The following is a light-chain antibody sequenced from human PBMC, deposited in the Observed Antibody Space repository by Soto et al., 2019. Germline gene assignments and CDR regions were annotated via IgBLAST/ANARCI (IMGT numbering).Light chain of an antibody. CDR2: GAS. CDR1: QSVRTN. CDR3: QQYNNWPPIT. J-gene: IGKJ5*01. Sequence: MTQSPSTLSVSPGERATLHCTASQSVRTNLAWYQQKPGQAPRLLIYGASTRATGIPARFSGSGSGTEFTLTISSLQSEDFAVYYCQQYNNWPPITFGQGTRLEIK. V-gene: IGKV3-15*01.